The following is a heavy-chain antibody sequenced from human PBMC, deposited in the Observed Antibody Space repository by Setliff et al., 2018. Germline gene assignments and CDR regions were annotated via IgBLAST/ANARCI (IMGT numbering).Heavy chain of an antibody. CDR1: GYTFTSYG. CDR3: VREYSGGGLM. J-gene: IGHJ3*01. Sequence: ASVKVSCKASGYTFTSYGFSWVRQAPGQGLEWMGWISAYNGNTNYGQKYQGRVTMTTDTSTNTVYMELRSLRSDDTAVYFCVREYSGGGLMWGQGTMVTRLL. CDR2: ISAYNGNT. D-gene: IGHD6-19*01. V-gene: IGHV1-18*01.